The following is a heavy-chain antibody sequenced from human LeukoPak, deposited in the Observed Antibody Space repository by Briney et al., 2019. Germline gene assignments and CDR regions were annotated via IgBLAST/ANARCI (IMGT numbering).Heavy chain of an antibody. CDR2: ISYDGSNK. V-gene: IGHV3-30*18. CDR3: AKLYYYDSSGYYYPNFDY. CDR1: GFTFSSYG. J-gene: IGHJ4*02. Sequence: PGRSLRLSCAASGFTFSSYGMHWVRQAPGKGLDWVAVISYDGSNKYYADSVKGRFTISRDNSKNTLYLQMNSLRAEDTAVYYCAKLYYYDSSGYYYPNFDYWGQGTLVTVSS. D-gene: IGHD3-22*01.